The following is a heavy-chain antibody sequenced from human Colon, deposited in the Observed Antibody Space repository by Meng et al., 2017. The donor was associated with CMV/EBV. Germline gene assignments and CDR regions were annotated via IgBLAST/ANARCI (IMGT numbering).Heavy chain of an antibody. J-gene: IGHJ4*02. CDR2: MWSDGSNT. CDR3: ARDRQPHGYVPTFES. Sequence: GGSLRLSCEASGFRFSYYGMHWARQVPGKGLEWLAVMWSDGSNTLYADSVKGRFIISRDNSKKTLDLQMNSLRVEDTAVYYCARDRQPHGYVPTFESWSRGTPVTVSS. D-gene: IGHD5-12*01. CDR1: GFRFSYYG. V-gene: IGHV3-33*01.